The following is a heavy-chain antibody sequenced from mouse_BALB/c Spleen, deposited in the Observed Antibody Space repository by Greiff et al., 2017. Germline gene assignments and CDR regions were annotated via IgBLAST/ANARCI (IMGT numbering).Heavy chain of an antibody. J-gene: IGHJ3*01. CDR3: ARERRDYYGYPFAY. CDR2: IWAGGST. Sequence: QVQLQQSGPGLVAPSQSLSITCTVSGFSLTSYGVHWVRQPPGTGLEWLGVIWAGGSTNYNSALMSRLSISKDNSKSQVFLKMNSLQTDDTAMYYCARERRDYYGYPFAYWGQGTLVTVSA. V-gene: IGHV2-9*02. D-gene: IGHD1-2*01. CDR1: GFSLTSYG.